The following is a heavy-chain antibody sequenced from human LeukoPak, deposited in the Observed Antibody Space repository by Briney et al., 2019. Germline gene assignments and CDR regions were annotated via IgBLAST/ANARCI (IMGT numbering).Heavy chain of an antibody. CDR1: GYSFTSYW. Sequence: GGSLKLSCKGSGYSFTSYWIGWVRQMPGKGLEWMGIIYPGDSDTRYSPSFQGQVTISADKSISTAYLQWSSLKASDTAMYYCARMTTGSDGAFDIWGQGTMVTVSS. D-gene: IGHD4-17*01. CDR2: IYPGDSDT. CDR3: ARMTTGSDGAFDI. J-gene: IGHJ3*02. V-gene: IGHV5-51*01.